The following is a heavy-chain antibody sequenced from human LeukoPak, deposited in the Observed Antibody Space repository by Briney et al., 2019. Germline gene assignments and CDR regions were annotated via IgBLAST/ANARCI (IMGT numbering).Heavy chain of an antibody. CDR1: GFTFDDYA. J-gene: IGHJ4*02. D-gene: IGHD1-7*01. Sequence: GRSLRLSCAASGFTFDDYAMHWVRQAPGKGLEWVSGISWNSGSIGYADSVKGRFTISRDNAKNSLYLQMNSLRAEDMALYYCASANWNWWGQGTLVTVSS. CDR3: ASANWNW. CDR2: ISWNSGSI. V-gene: IGHV3-9*03.